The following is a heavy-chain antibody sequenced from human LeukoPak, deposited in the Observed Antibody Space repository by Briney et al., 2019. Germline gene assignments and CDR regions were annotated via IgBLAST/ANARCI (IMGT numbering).Heavy chain of an antibody. Sequence: GGSLRLSCAASGFTFSSYAMHWVRQAPGKGLEWVAVISYDGSNKYYADSVKGRFTISRDNSKNTLYLQMNSLRAEDTAVYYCARVGRRASGYYGNYFDYWGQGTLVTVSS. CDR2: ISYDGSNK. CDR1: GFTFSSYA. CDR3: ARVGRRASGYYGNYFDY. J-gene: IGHJ4*02. D-gene: IGHD3-3*01. V-gene: IGHV3-30-3*01.